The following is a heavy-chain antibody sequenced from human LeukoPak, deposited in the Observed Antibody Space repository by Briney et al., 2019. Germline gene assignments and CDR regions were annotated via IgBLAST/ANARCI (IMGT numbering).Heavy chain of an antibody. CDR3: ARSPGGYDRYFDL. J-gene: IGHJ2*01. CDR1: GFTFSNAW. V-gene: IGHV3-11*01. Sequence: GGSLRLSCAASGFTFSNAWMSWVRQAPGKGLEWVSYISSSGSTIYYADSVKGRFTISRDNAKNSLYLQMNSLRAEDTAVYYCARSPGGYDRYFDLWGRGTLVTVSS. CDR2: ISSSGSTI. D-gene: IGHD5-12*01.